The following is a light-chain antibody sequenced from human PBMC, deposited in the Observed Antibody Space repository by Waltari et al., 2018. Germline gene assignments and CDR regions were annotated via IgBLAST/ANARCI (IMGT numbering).Light chain of an antibody. Sequence: QSVLTQPPSVSGAPGQRVTISCTGSSSNIGAGYDVHWYQQLPGTAPKLLIYGNNKRPSEVPDRFSGSKSGTSASLAITGLQAEDEADYYCQSYDSSLSGSVFGGGTKLTVL. CDR2: GNN. CDR1: SSNIGAGYD. J-gene: IGLJ3*02. CDR3: QSYDSSLSGSV. V-gene: IGLV1-40*01.